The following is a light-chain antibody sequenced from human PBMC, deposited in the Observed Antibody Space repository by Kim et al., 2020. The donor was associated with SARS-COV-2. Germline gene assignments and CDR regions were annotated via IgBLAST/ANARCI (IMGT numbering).Light chain of an antibody. CDR1: HSIHSW. CDR3: QQYYDNSPT. Sequence: ASVGARVLITCRASHSIHSWLAWYQQKPGKAPNLLVYKASSLKSGVPSRFSGSGSGTEFTLTISSLQPDDFATYYCQQYYDNSPTFGQGTKVDIK. CDR2: KAS. J-gene: IGKJ1*01. V-gene: IGKV1-5*03.